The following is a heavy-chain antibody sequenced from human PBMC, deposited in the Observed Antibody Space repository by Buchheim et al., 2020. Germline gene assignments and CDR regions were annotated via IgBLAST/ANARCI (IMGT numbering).Heavy chain of an antibody. D-gene: IGHD3-22*01. V-gene: IGHV4-34*01. J-gene: IGHJ4*02. CDR3: ATIPNYYDSSGYLGFDY. CDR1: GGSFSGYY. Sequence: QVQLQESGPGLVKPSETLSLTCAVYGGSFSGYYWSWIRQPPGKGLEWIGEINHSGSTNYNPSLKSRVTISVDTSKNQFSLKLSSVTAADTAVYYCATIPNYYDSSGYLGFDYWGQGTL. CDR2: INHSGST.